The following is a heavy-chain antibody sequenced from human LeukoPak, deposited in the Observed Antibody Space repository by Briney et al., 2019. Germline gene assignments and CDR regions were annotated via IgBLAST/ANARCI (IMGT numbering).Heavy chain of an antibody. J-gene: IGHJ4*02. CDR2: ISAYNGNT. D-gene: IGHD3-10*01. CDR1: GYTFTSYG. Sequence: ASVKVSCKASGYTFTSYGISWVRQAPGQGLEWMGWISAYNGNTNNAQKLQGRVTMTTDTSTSTAYMELRSLRSDDTAVYYCARAPAALLWFGESGNFDYWGQGALVTVSS. V-gene: IGHV1-18*04. CDR3: ARAPAALLWFGESGNFDY.